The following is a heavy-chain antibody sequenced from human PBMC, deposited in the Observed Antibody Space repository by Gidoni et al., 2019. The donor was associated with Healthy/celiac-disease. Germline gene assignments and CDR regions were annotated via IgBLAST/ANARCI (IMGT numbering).Heavy chain of an antibody. CDR3: ARDPGGKVGATPFDY. CDR2: ISSSGSTI. CDR1: GFTFSSYE. D-gene: IGHD1-26*01. V-gene: IGHV3-48*03. J-gene: IGHJ4*02. Sequence: EVQLVASGGGLVQPGGSLRLSCAASGFTFSSYEMNWVRQAPGKGLEWVSYISSSGSTIYYADSVKGRFTISRDNAKNSLYLQMNSLRAEDTAVYYCARDPGGKVGATPFDYWGQGTLVTVSS.